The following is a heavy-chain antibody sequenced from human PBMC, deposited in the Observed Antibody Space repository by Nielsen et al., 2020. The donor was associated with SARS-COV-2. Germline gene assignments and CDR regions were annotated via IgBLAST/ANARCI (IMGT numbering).Heavy chain of an antibody. CDR3: AREGRKLPLDY. CDR2: ISSSSSYT. D-gene: IGHD5-24*01. CDR1: GFTFSDSY. J-gene: IGHJ4*02. V-gene: IGHV3-11*05. Sequence: GGSLRLSCVASGFTFSDSYMSWIRQAPGKGLEWISYISSSSSYTNYADSLKGRFTISRDNAKNSLSLQMHSLRAEDTAVYYCAREGRKLPLDYWGQGTLVTVSS.